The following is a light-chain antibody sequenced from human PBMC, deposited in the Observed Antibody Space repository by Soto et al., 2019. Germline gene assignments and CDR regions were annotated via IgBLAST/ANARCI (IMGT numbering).Light chain of an antibody. Sequence: QSVLTQPASVSGSPGQSMTISCTGTSNDVGNYNYVSWFQQHPGKPPKLMIFEVTNRPSGVSHRFSGSKAGITASLTISGLQPEDEADYYCSSYTTNTTLVFGTGTKVTVL. J-gene: IGLJ1*01. CDR1: SNDVGNYNY. CDR2: EVT. CDR3: SSYTTNTTLV. V-gene: IGLV2-14*01.